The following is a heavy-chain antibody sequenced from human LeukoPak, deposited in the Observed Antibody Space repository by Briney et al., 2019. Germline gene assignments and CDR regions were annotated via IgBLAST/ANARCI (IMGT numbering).Heavy chain of an antibody. CDR3: AKVRFDSSGYYYTYYYYGMDV. V-gene: IGHV3-7*03. D-gene: IGHD3-22*01. CDR1: GFTFSSYW. CDR2: IKQDGSEK. Sequence: GGSLRLSCAASGFTFSSYWMSWVRQAPGKGLEWVANIKQDGSEKYYVDSVKGRFTISRDNAKNSLYLQMTSLRAEDTAVYFYAKVRFDSSGYYYTYYYYGMDVWGQGTTVTVSS. J-gene: IGHJ6*02.